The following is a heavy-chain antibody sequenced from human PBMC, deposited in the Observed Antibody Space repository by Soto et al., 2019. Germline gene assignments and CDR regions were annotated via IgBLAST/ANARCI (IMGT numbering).Heavy chain of an antibody. V-gene: IGHV4-34*01. CDR2: INHSRST. CDR1: GGSFSGYY. D-gene: IGHD6-13*01. Sequence: SETLSLTCAVYGGSFSGYYWSWIRQPPGKGLEWIGEINHSRSTNYNPSLKSRVTISVDTSKNQFSLKLSSVTAADTAVYYCARASIAAAGTTTWGQGTLVTVSS. CDR3: ARASIAAAGTTT. J-gene: IGHJ5*02.